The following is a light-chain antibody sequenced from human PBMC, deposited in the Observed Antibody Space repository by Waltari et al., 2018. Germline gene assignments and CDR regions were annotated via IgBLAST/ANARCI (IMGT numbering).Light chain of an antibody. Sequence: IVLNQSPDSLAGSLGERATITCKSSQSVLYTSNNKNYLAWYQQRPGQPPSLLMSWASTRDSGVPDRFSGSGSGTDFTLTIDSLQAEDVAIYYCQQYYKSPLTFGGGTKVEIK. V-gene: IGKV4-1*01. CDR3: QQYYKSPLT. CDR2: WAS. CDR1: QSVLYTSNNKNY. J-gene: IGKJ4*01.